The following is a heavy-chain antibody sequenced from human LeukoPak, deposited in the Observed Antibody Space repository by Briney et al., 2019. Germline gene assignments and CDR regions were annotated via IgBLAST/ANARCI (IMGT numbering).Heavy chain of an antibody. V-gene: IGHV4-4*07. D-gene: IGHD2-8*01. J-gene: IGHJ5*02. CDR3: ARTAQFCTNGVCYTSWRNWFDP. Sequence: SETLSLTCTVSGGSISSYYWSWIRQPAGKGLEWIGCIHTSGSPNYNPSLKSRVTMSVDTSKNQFSLKLSSVTAADTAVYYCARTAQFCTNGVCYTSWRNWFDPWGQGTLVTVSS. CDR2: IHTSGSP. CDR1: GGSISSYY.